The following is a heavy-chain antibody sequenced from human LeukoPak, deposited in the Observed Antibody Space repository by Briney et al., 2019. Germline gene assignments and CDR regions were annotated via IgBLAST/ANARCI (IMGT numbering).Heavy chain of an antibody. Sequence: GSSVKVSCKASGGTFSSYAISWVRQAPGQGLEWMGGIIPIFGTANYARKFQGRVTITADESTSTAYMELSSLRSEDTAVYYCARPGYSYGYHAFDIWGQGTMVTVSS. CDR1: GGTFSSYA. CDR3: ARPGYSYGYHAFDI. D-gene: IGHD5-18*01. V-gene: IGHV1-69*01. J-gene: IGHJ3*02. CDR2: IIPIFGTA.